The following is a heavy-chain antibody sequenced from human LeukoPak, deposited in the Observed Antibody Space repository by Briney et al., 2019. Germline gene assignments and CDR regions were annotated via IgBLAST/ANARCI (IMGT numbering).Heavy chain of an antibody. D-gene: IGHD1-14*01. CDR1: GFTFSSHW. Sequence: GGSLRLSCAASGFTFSSHWMRWVRQAPGKGLEGVANIKEDGSEKYYVDSVKGRFTISRDNAKNSLYLQMNSLRAEDTAVYYCARNRLNIDYWGQGTLVTVSS. V-gene: IGHV3-7*01. CDR3: ARNRLNIDY. CDR2: IKEDGSEK. J-gene: IGHJ4*02.